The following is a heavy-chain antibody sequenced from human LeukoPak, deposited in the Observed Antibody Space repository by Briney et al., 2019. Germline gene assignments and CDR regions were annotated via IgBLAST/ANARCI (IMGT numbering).Heavy chain of an antibody. D-gene: IGHD1-26*01. J-gene: IGHJ3*02. CDR1: GGYSSSSGYD. V-gene: IGHV4-39*07. Sequence: SETLFRPCCVCGGYSSSSGYDWGWIRKPPGKGLEWIGSIYYSGSTYYNPSLKSRVTISVDTSKNQFSLKLSSVTAADTAVYYCARGEVGPFNAFDIWGQGTMVTVSS. CDR2: IYYSGST. CDR3: ARGEVGPFNAFDI.